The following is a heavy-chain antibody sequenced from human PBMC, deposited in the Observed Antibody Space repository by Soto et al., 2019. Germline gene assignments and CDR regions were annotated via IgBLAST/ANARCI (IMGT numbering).Heavy chain of an antibody. CDR3: ARGDSSSWPYYYYYMDV. Sequence: GGSLRLSCAASGFTFSSYWMHWVRQAPGKGLVWVSRINSDGSSTSYADSVKGRFTISRDNAKNTLYLQMNSLRAEDTAVYYCARGDSSSWPYYYYYMDVWGKGTMVTVSS. V-gene: IGHV3-74*01. CDR1: GFTFSSYW. CDR2: INSDGSST. J-gene: IGHJ6*03. D-gene: IGHD6-13*01.